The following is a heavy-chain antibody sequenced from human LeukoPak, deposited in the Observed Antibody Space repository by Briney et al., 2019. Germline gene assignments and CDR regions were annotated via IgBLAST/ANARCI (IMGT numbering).Heavy chain of an antibody. Sequence: GGSLRLSCAASGFTFDDYAMHWVRQAPGKGLEWVSGISWNSGSIGYADSVKGRFTISRDNAKNSLYLQMNSLRTEDTALYYCAKATRDSSYFQHWGQGTLVTVSS. CDR1: GFTFDDYA. CDR3: AKATRDSSYFQH. D-gene: IGHD2-2*01. CDR2: ISWNSGSI. J-gene: IGHJ1*01. V-gene: IGHV3-9*01.